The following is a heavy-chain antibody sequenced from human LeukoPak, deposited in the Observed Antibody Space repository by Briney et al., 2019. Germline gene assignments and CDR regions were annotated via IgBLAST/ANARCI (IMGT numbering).Heavy chain of an antibody. D-gene: IGHD1-26*01. CDR2: ISTYNGNT. CDR3: AYIGSLVQDYYGMDV. CDR1: GYTFTNYG. Sequence: ASVKVSCKASGYTFTNYGITWVRQAPGQGLEWMGWISTYNGNTNYAQKLQGRVTMTTDTSTSTVYMELRSLTSDDTAVYYCAYIGSLVQDYYGMDVWGQGTTVTVSS. V-gene: IGHV1-18*01. J-gene: IGHJ6*02.